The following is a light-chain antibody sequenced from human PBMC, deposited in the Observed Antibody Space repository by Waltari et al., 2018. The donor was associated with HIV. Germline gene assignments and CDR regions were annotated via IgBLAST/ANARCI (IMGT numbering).Light chain of an antibody. CDR1: QSRLRGNGYNY. CDR3: MQALQTPT. J-gene: IGKJ4*01. V-gene: IGKV2-28*01. Sequence: DIVLTQSPLSLPVTPGEPASISCRSSQSRLRGNGYNYLHWYLQKPGQSPQLLIYLGSNRASGVPDRFTGSGSGTYFTLKITRVEAEDVGVYFCMQALQTPTFGGGTKVEIK. CDR2: LGS.